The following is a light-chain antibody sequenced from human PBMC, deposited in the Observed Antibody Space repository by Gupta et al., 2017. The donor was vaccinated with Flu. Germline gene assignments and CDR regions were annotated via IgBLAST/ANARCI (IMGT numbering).Light chain of an antibody. CDR1: SSNIGINY. V-gene: IGLV1-51*01. J-gene: IGLJ3*02. CDR3: RTWDNILSAMV. Sequence: QSVLTPPPSMSAAPGHKVAISCSGSSSNIGINYVSWYQQLPGTAPKLLIFDNHKQPSGIPDRFSGSTSGTSATLGITGLQTGDEADYYCRTWDNILSAMVFGGGTKLTVL. CDR2: DNH.